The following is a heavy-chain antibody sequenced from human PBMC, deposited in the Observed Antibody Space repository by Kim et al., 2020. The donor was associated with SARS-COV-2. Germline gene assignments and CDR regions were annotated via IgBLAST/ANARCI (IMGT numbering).Heavy chain of an antibody. V-gene: IGHV1-69*13. Sequence: SVKVSCKTSGGTFTSYAINWVRQAPGQGLEWMGGIVPRFGTPNYAQKFQGRVTIIADESTRMVYMELSSLRSEDTAVYYCTAASPYPFCTSTTCSQSPFDPCGQGTQVTVSS. CDR2: IVPRFGTP. CDR1: GGTFTSYA. J-gene: IGHJ5*02. D-gene: IGHD2-2*01. CDR3: TAASPYPFCTSTTCSQSPFDP.